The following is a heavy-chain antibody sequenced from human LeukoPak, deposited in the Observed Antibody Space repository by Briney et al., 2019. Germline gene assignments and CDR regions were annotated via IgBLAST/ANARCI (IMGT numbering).Heavy chain of an antibody. V-gene: IGHV3-21*01. Sequence: GGSLRLSCAASGFTFSSYSMNWVRQAPGKGLEWVSSISSSSSYIYYADSVKGRFTISRDNAKNSLYLQMNSLRAGDTAVYYCARNGGLGWSPQTYYFDYWGQGTLVTVSS. D-gene: IGHD6-19*01. CDR3: ARNGGLGWSPQTYYFDY. CDR2: ISSSSSYI. CDR1: GFTFSSYS. J-gene: IGHJ4*02.